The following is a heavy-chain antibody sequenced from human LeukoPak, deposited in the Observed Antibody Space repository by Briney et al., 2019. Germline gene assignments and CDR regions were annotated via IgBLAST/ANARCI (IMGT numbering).Heavy chain of an antibody. CDR1: GGSFSGYY. J-gene: IGHJ6*03. CDR2: INHSGST. CDR3: ASATGYYYDSSGYYYYYYMDV. D-gene: IGHD3-22*01. V-gene: IGHV4-34*01. Sequence: PSETLSLTCAVYGGSFSGYYWSWIRQPPGKGLEWIGEINHSGSTNYNPSLKSRVTISVDTSKNRFSLKLSSVTAADTAVYYCASATGYYYDSSGYYYYYYMDVWGKGTTVTVSS.